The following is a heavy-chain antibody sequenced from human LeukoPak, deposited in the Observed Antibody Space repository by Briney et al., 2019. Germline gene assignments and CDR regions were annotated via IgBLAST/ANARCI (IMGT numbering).Heavy chain of an antibody. D-gene: IGHD5-12*01. CDR3: ARDLSSGYGDDAFDI. J-gene: IGHJ3*02. CDR2: ISSSGSTI. V-gene: IGHV3-11*04. Sequence: GGSLRLSCAASGFTFSDYYMSWIRQAPGKGLEWVSYISSSGSTIYYADSVKGRFTISRDNAKSSLYLQMNSLRAEDTAVYYCARDLSSGYGDDAFDIWGQGTMVTVSS. CDR1: GFTFSDYY.